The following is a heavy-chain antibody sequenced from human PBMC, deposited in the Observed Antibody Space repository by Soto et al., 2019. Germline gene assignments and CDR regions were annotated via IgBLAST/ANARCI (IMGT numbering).Heavy chain of an antibody. CDR2: VYFTGTT. Sequence: SETLSLTCTVSGGSVSNGMYYRRWIRQPPGKGLEWIGNVYFTGTTIYNPSLKSRVTMSVDTYKDQFFLRLRSVTAADTAVYYCARDRAWAAPDWYFDLWGRGTPVTVSS. D-gene: IGHD6-25*01. CDR1: GGSVSNGMYY. V-gene: IGHV4-61*01. CDR3: ARDRAWAAPDWYFDL. J-gene: IGHJ2*01.